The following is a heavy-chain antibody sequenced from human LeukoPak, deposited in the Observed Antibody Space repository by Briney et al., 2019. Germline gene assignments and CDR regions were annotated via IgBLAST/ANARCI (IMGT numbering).Heavy chain of an antibody. Sequence: GGSLRLSCAASGFTFSSYAMNWVRQAPGKGLEWVSGISGSGGSTYYADSVKGRFTISRDNSKNTLYLQMNSLRAEDTAVYYCARDGTMVRGVIPRFDYWGQGTLVTVSS. CDR2: ISGSGGST. V-gene: IGHV3-23*01. CDR3: ARDGTMVRGVIPRFDY. J-gene: IGHJ4*02. CDR1: GFTFSSYA. D-gene: IGHD3-10*01.